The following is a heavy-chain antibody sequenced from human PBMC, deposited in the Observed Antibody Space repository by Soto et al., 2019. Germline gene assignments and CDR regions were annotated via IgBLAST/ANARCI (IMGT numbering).Heavy chain of an antibody. Sequence: EVQLVESGGGLVQPGGSLKLSCAASGFTFSGSAMHWVRQASGKGLEWVGRIRSKANSYATAYAVSVKGKFTISRDDSRYTAYLQLNSLKSEDTAVYYCARGVYEFLGGHPKGLDYWGQGTVVIVSS. CDR3: ARGVYEFLGGHPKGLDY. D-gene: IGHD3-3*01. V-gene: IGHV3-73*02. CDR2: IRSKANSYAT. CDR1: GFTFSGSA. J-gene: IGHJ4*02.